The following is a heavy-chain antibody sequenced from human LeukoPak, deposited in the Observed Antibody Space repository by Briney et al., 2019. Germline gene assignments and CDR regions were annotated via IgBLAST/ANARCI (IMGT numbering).Heavy chain of an antibody. V-gene: IGHV3-66*01. J-gene: IGHJ4*02. D-gene: IGHD6-19*01. CDR3: ARGNTGYSSAWGRDFDY. CDR2: LYSGGDT. CDR1: GFSVSGHY. Sequence: GGSLRLSCAASGFSVSGHYMSWVRQAPGKGLEWVSVLYSGGDTYYADSVKGRFTISRDTSKNTLYLQTNGLRAEDTAVYYCARGNTGYSSAWGRDFDYWGQGTLVTVSS.